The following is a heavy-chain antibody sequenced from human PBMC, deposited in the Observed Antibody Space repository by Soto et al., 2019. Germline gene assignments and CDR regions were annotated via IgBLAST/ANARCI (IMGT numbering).Heavy chain of an antibody. CDR2: IPYDERSK. CDR1: GFTFSTYG. CDR3: AKEPGSGLDS. Sequence: QVHLVESGGGVVQPGRSLRLSCAASGFTFSTYGMHWVRQAPGKGLEWVAAIPYDERSKYYADSVKGRFTISRDNSKNTLYLQMSSLRAEDTAVYYRAKEPGSGLDSWGQGTLVTVSP. V-gene: IGHV3-30*18. J-gene: IGHJ4*02.